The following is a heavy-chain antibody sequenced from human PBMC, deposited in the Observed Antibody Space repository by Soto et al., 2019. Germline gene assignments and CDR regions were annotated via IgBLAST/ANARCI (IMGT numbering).Heavy chain of an antibody. CDR1: GGSITSDYSC. D-gene: IGHD2-2*01. CDR2: IFDSGTT. J-gene: IGHJ5*02. CDR3: ARHLFDQLLELPIRGWFDP. Sequence: PSETLSLTCTISGGSITSDYSCWSWIRQPPGEGLEWIGHIFDSGTTYTNPSLRSQVAISLDTSKNHFSLTLSSVTAADTAVYYCARHLFDQLLELPIRGWFDPWGQGTLLSVS. V-gene: IGHV4-30-4*01.